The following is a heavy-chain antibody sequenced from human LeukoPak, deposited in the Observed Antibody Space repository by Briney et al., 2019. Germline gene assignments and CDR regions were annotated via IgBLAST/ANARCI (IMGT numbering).Heavy chain of an antibody. CDR2: IKQDGSEK. CDR3: ARLDSSGWYGPYYYYYMDV. Sequence: GGSLRLSCAASGFTFSSYSMNWVRQAPGKGLEWVTNIKQDGSEKYYVDSVKGRFTISRDNAKNSLYLQMNSLRAEDTAVYYCARLDSSGWYGPYYYYYMDVWGKGTTVTVSS. V-gene: IGHV3-7*01. J-gene: IGHJ6*03. D-gene: IGHD6-19*01. CDR1: GFTFSSYS.